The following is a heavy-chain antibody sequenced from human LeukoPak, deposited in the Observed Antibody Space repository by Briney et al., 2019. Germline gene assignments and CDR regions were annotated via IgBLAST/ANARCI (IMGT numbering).Heavy chain of an antibody. V-gene: IGHV3-11*04. Sequence: GSLRLSCAASGFSFSDYYMSWIRQAPGKGLEWVSYVSSSGTRIYYADSVKGRFTISRDNVKNSLYLQMNSLRAEDTAVYYCARDPEYYYDSSGQTGGHWGQGTLVTVSS. CDR1: GFSFSDYY. CDR2: VSSSGTRI. CDR3: ARDPEYYYDSSGQTGGH. J-gene: IGHJ4*02. D-gene: IGHD3-22*01.